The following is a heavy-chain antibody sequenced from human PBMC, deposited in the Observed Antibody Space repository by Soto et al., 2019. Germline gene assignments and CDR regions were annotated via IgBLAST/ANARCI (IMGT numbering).Heavy chain of an antibody. CDR2: IYNTGAT. J-gene: IGHJ4*02. CDR1: SGSISTGNW. Sequence: QVELQESGPRLVKSSGTLSLTCEVSSGSISTGNWWRWVRQPPGRGLGWIGEIYNTGATIYNPSRKSRVTMAIDKSKSQFSLILPSAAAADTAVYYCARVFSSGSGWMYYFDFWGQGILVSVSS. V-gene: IGHV4-4*02. D-gene: IGHD6-25*01. CDR3: ARVFSSGSGWMYYFDF.